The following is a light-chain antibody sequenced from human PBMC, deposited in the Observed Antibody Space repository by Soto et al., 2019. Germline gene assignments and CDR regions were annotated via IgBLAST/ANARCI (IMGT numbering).Light chain of an antibody. Sequence: QSVLTQPPSASGTPGQRVTISCSGSSSNIGSNTVNWYQQLPGTAPKLLIYSNNQRPSGVPDRFSGSKSGTSASLAISGLQSEDEADYYCAAWDDSLNGPFYVFGTRTKVTVL. CDR3: AAWDDSLNGPFYV. V-gene: IGLV1-44*01. CDR2: SNN. J-gene: IGLJ1*01. CDR1: SSNIGSNT.